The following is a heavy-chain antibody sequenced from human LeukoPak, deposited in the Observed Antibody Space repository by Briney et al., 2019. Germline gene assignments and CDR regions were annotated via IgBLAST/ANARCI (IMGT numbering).Heavy chain of an antibody. CDR1: GFTFSDYY. V-gene: IGHV3-11*01. CDR3: AKAYSSSWYYGMDV. Sequence: PGGSLRLSCAASGFTFSDYYMSWIRQAPGKGLEWVSYISSSGSTMYYADSVKGRFTISRDNAKNSLYLQMNSLRAEDTAVYYCAKAYSSSWYYGMDVWGQGTTVTVSS. CDR2: ISSSGSTM. D-gene: IGHD6-13*01. J-gene: IGHJ6*02.